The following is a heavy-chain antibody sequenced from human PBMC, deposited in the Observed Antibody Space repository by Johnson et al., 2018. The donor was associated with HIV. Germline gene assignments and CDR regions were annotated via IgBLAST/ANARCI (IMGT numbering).Heavy chain of an antibody. D-gene: IGHD6-19*01. J-gene: IGHJ3*02. Sequence: VQLVESGGGLVQPGGSLRLSCAASGFTVSSNYMSWVRQAPGKGLEWVSVIYSGGSTYYADSVKDRFTISRDNSKNTLYLHMNSLRAEDTAVYYCARDQSNGWNRGAFDIWGQGTVVTVSS. CDR1: GFTVSSNY. CDR2: IYSGGST. CDR3: ARDQSNGWNRGAFDI. V-gene: IGHV3-66*01.